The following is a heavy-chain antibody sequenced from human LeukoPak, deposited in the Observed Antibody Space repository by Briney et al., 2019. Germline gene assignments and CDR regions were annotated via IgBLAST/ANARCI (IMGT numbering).Heavy chain of an antibody. V-gene: IGHV4-4*07. D-gene: IGHD3-22*01. CDR2: IYTSGNT. J-gene: IGHJ4*02. CDR1: GGSISSYY. CDR3: ARGGSSGYYNLYYFDY. Sequence: SETLSLTCTVSGGSISSYYWIWIRQPAGKGLEWIGRIYTSGNTKYNPSLKSRVTMSVDTSKNQFSLKLSSVTTADTAVYYCARGGSSGYYNLYYFDYWGQGTLVTVSS.